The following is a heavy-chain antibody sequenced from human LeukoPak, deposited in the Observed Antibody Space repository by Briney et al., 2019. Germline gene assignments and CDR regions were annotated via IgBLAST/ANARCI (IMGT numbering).Heavy chain of an antibody. CDR2: IRSKAYGGTK. CDR1: GFTFGDYA. Sequence: PGGSLRLSCTASGFTFGDYAMSWVRQAPGKGLEWVGFIRSKAYGGTKEYAASVKGRFTISRDDSKSIAYLQMNSLKTEDTAVYYCTRDPVVGATGPYYYYYYYMDVWGKGTTVTVSS. CDR3: TRDPVVGATGPYYYYYYYMDV. D-gene: IGHD1-26*01. V-gene: IGHV3-49*04. J-gene: IGHJ6*03.